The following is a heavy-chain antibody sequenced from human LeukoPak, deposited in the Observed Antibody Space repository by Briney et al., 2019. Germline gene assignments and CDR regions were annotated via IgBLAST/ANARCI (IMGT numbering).Heavy chain of an antibody. CDR2: IYYSGST. D-gene: IGHD4-17*01. CDR3: ARQGVGTYDYGDEGYYMDV. V-gene: IGHV4-39*01. CDR1: GDSITSSSYY. Sequence: TSETLSLTCTVSGDSITSSSYYWGWIRQPPGKGLEWIGSIYYSGSTCYTPSLKSRVIISVDTSKNQFSLKLSSVTAADTAVYYCARQGVGTYDYGDEGYYMDVWGKGTTVTISS. J-gene: IGHJ6*03.